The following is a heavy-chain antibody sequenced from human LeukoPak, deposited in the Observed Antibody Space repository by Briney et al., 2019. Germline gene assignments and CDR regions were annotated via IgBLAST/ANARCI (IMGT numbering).Heavy chain of an antibody. D-gene: IGHD3-22*01. CDR3: ARVLYYYDSSGRGAFDI. CDR2: ISAYNGNT. CDR1: GYTFTSYG. V-gene: IGHV1-18*01. J-gene: IGHJ3*02. Sequence: ASVKVSCKASGYTFTSYGISWVRQAPGQGLEWMGWISAYNGNTNYAQKLQGRVTMTTDTSTSTAYMELRSLRSDDTAVYYCARVLYYYDSSGRGAFDIWGQGTMVTVSS.